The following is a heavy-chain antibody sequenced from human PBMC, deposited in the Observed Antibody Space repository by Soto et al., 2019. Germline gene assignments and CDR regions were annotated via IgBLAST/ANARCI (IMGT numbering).Heavy chain of an antibody. D-gene: IGHD6-13*01. Sequence: QVQLQESGPGLVKPSQTLSLTCTVSGVSISHGAYYWSWIRQLPGKGLEWIGYIYYSGDTQYNPSLKSRITVSIDTSKNQFSLKMNSVTAADTAMYFWARVDSASWLDYWGQGTLVTVSS. V-gene: IGHV4-31*03. CDR2: IYYSGDT. J-gene: IGHJ4*02. CDR1: GVSISHGAYY. CDR3: ARVDSASWLDY.